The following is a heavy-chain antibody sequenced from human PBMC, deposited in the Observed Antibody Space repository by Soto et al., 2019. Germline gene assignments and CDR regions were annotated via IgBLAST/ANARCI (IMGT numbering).Heavy chain of an antibody. CDR2: IHIGGGT. Sequence: EVHLVESGGGLVQPGESLKLSCVVSGFTVSTNYMTWVRQAPGKGLEWVSGIHIGGGTYYADSVDGRITISRDNSENTRYLQINNLRTEDTAVYYCARVMPYCSGGSCHSVDYWGQGTLVNVSS. V-gene: IGHV3-66*01. D-gene: IGHD2-15*01. J-gene: IGHJ4*02. CDR1: GFTVSTNY. CDR3: ARVMPYCSGGSCHSVDY.